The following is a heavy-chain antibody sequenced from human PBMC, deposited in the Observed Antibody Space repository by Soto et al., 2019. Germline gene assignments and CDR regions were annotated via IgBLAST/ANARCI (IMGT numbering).Heavy chain of an antibody. J-gene: IGHJ6*02. Sequence: ASVKVSCKASGYTFTGYYMHWVRQAPGQGLEWMGWINPNSGGTNYAQKFQGWVTMTRDTSISTAYMELSRLRSDDTAVYYCARTGRGDYNYYYYYGMDVWGQGTTVTVSS. CDR3: ARTGRGDYNYYYYYGMDV. CDR2: INPNSGGT. D-gene: IGHD4-17*01. CDR1: GYTFTGYY. V-gene: IGHV1-2*04.